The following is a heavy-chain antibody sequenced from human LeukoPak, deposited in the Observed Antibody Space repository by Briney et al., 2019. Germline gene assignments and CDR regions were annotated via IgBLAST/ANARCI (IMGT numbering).Heavy chain of an antibody. D-gene: IGHD1-26*01. CDR2: IYSGNNT. Sequence: GGSLRLSCAASGFTVSSKYISWVRQAPGKGPEWVSVIYSGNNTYYVDSVKGRFTISRDNSKNTLYLQMNSLRAEDTAVYYCAKEMWWELPTLYYFDYWGQGTLVTVSS. CDR1: GFTVSSKY. J-gene: IGHJ4*02. V-gene: IGHV3-66*01. CDR3: AKEMWWELPTLYYFDY.